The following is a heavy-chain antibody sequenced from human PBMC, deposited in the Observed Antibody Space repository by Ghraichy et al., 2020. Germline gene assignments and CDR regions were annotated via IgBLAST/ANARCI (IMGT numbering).Heavy chain of an antibody. CDR2: IYTSGST. D-gene: IGHD3-3*01. CDR1: GGSISSGSYY. V-gene: IGHV4-61*02. J-gene: IGHJ6*03. CDR3: ARERLPGNYDFWSGYWYYYYMDV. Sequence: SQTLSLTCTVSGGSISSGSYYWSWIRQPAGKGLEWIGRIYTSGSTNYNPSLKSRVTISVDTSKNQFSLKLSSVTAADTAVYYCARERLPGNYDFWSGYWYYYYMDVWGKGTTVTVSS.